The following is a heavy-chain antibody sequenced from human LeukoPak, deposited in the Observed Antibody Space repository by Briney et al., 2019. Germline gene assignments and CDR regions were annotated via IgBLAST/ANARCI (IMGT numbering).Heavy chain of an antibody. D-gene: IGHD6-6*01. CDR1: GFTFSSYE. J-gene: IGHJ4*02. Sequence: GSLGLSCTASGFTFSSYEMNWVRQAPGKGLEWIGEINHSGSTNYNPSLKSRVTISVDTSKNQFSLKLSSVTAADTAVYYCARVDSSSSINFDYWGQGTLVTVSS. V-gene: IGHV4-34*01. CDR2: INHSGST. CDR3: ARVDSSSSINFDY.